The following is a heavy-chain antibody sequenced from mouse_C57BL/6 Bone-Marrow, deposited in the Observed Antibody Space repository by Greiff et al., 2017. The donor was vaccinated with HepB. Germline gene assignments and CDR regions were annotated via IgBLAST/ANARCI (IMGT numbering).Heavy chain of an antibody. J-gene: IGHJ4*01. Sequence: VKLVESGAELVKPGASVKMSCKASGYTFTTYPIEWMKQNHGKSLEGIGNFHPYNDDTKYNEKFKGKATLTVEKSSSTVYLELSRLTSDDSAVYYCARRNWDYYAMDYWGQGTSVTVSS. V-gene: IGHV1-47*01. CDR1: GYTFTTYP. CDR3: ARRNWDYYAMDY. D-gene: IGHD4-1*01. CDR2: FHPYNDDT.